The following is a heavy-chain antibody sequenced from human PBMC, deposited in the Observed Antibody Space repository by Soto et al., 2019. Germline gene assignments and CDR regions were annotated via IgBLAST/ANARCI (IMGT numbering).Heavy chain of an antibody. V-gene: IGHV3-21*01. D-gene: IGHD1-1*01. Sequence: EVKLVESGGGLVKPGGSLRLSCAASGFTFSSYSMNWVRQAPGKGLEWVSSISSSSSYIYYADSVKGRFTISRDNAKNSLYLQMNSLRAEDTAVYYCARYLELERRSWWGMDVWGQGTTVTVSS. CDR1: GFTFSSYS. J-gene: IGHJ6*02. CDR2: ISSSSSYI. CDR3: ARYLELERRSWWGMDV.